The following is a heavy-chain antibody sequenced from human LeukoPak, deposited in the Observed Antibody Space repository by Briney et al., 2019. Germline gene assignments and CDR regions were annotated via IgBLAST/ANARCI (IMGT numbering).Heavy chain of an antibody. V-gene: IGHV4-31*03. J-gene: IGHJ3*02. CDR1: GGSISSGGYY. Sequence: SETLSLTCTVSGGSISSGGYYWSWIRQHPGKGLEWLGFISYSGSTYYNPSLKSRVTISVDTPKNQFSLKLSSVTAADTAVYYCARIQSLLVVVAATDAFDIWGQGTMVTVSS. CDR2: ISYSGST. CDR3: ARIQSLLVVVAATDAFDI. D-gene: IGHD2-15*01.